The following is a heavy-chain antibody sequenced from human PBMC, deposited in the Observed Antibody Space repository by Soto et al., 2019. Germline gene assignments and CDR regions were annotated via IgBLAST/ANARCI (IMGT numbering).Heavy chain of an antibody. D-gene: IGHD6-13*01. J-gene: IGHJ6*02. V-gene: IGHV1-69*13. CDR2: IIPIFGTA. Sequence: SVKVSCKASGGTFSSYAISWVRQAPGQGLEWMGGIIPIFGTANYAQKFQGRVTITADESTSTAYMELSSLRSEDTAVYYCARSIAAAGTNYYYGMDVWGQGTTVTVSS. CDR3: ARSIAAAGTNYYYGMDV. CDR1: GGTFSSYA.